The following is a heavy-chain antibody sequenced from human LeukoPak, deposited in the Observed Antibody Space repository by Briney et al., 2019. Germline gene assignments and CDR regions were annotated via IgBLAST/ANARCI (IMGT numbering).Heavy chain of an antibody. Sequence: SETLSLTCAVYGGSFSGYYWSWIRQPAGKGLEWIGRIYTSGSTNYNPSLKSRVTMSVDTSKNQFSLKLSSVTAADTAVYYCALESGRTVNYWGQGTLVTVSS. CDR2: IYTSGST. D-gene: IGHD4-17*01. V-gene: IGHV4-59*10. CDR1: GGSFSGYY. J-gene: IGHJ4*02. CDR3: ALESGRTVNY.